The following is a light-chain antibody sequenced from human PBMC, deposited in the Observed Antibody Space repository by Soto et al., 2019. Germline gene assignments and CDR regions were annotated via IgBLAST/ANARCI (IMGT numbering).Light chain of an antibody. Sequence: IQLTQSPSSLSASVGDRVTITCRASQDIAIYLAWYQQKPGEAPKLLIYAASTLYGGVPSRFSGSGSGTDFALTITSVQAEDFAVYYCQQYGSSPGTFGQGTRLEIK. CDR2: AAS. V-gene: IGKV1-9*01. CDR3: QQYGSSPGT. CDR1: QDIAIY. J-gene: IGKJ5*01.